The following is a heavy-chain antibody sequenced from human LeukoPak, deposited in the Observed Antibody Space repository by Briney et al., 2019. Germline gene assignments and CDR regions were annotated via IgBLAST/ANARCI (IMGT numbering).Heavy chain of an antibody. CDR2: TYYRSKWSN. D-gene: IGHD6-19*01. V-gene: IGHV6-1*01. J-gene: IGHJ4*02. CDR3: TRDEQWLVYFDY. Sequence: SQTLSLTCAISGDSVSSNSAAWNWIRQSPSRGLEWLGRTYYRSKWSNDYADSVKSRITINPDTSKNQFSLQLTSVTPEDTAVYYCTRDEQWLVYFDYWGQGTLVTASS. CDR1: GDSVSSNSAA.